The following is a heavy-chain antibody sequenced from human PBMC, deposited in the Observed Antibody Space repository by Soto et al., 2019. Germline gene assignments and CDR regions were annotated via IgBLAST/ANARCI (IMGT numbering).Heavy chain of an antibody. CDR2: IIPIFGTA. J-gene: IGHJ6*02. CDR3: ARDHSLAVAKYYYYYYGMDV. V-gene: IGHV1-69*01. Sequence: ASVKVSCKASGGTFSSYAISWVRQAPGQGLGWMGGIIPIFGTANYAQKFQGRVTITADESTSTAYMELSSLRSEDTAVYYCARDHSLAVAKYYYYYYGMDVWGQGTTVTVSS. D-gene: IGHD6-19*01. CDR1: GGTFSSYA.